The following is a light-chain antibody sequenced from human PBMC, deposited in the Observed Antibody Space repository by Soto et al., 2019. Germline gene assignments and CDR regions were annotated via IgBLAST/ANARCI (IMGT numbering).Light chain of an antibody. Sequence: QSALTQPASVSGAPGQSITISCTGTSSDVGSYNLVSWYQQHPGEAPKLMIYGGTKRPSGVSNRFYGSKSGNTASLTISGLHADDAAAYHCCSYSCISAYYVFGTGTQFTVL. CDR1: SSDVGSYNL. V-gene: IGLV2-23*01. CDR2: GGT. CDR3: CSYSCISAYYV. J-gene: IGLJ1*01.